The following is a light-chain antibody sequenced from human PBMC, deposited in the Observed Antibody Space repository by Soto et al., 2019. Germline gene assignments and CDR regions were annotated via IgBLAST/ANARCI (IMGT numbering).Light chain of an antibody. CDR3: ETWDSNTWV. CDR1: SGHSSYI. J-gene: IGLJ3*02. V-gene: IGLV4-60*02. Sequence: QLVLTQSSSASASLGSSVKLTCTLSSGHSSYIIAWHQQQPGKAPRYLMKLEGSGSYNKVSGVPDRFSGSSSGADRYLTISNLQFEDEADYYCETWDSNTWVFGGGTKLTVL. CDR2: LEGSGSY.